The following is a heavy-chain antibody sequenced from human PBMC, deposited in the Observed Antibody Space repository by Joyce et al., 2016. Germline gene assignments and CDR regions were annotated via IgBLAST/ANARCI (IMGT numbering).Heavy chain of an antibody. CDR3: TRQMGRSYILSPFYL. Sequence: EVQLVQSGAEVKKPGESLKISCQASGYTFASWWIAWVRQVPGRGLEWLGVIYPDDSDTKYSPSIEGQITISADKSFGATYLHWTSLRASDTATYYCTRQMGRSYILSPFYLWGQGTVVTVAS. CDR1: GYTFASWW. D-gene: IGHD1-26*01. CDR2: IYPDDSDT. J-gene: IGHJ4*02. V-gene: IGHV5-51*01.